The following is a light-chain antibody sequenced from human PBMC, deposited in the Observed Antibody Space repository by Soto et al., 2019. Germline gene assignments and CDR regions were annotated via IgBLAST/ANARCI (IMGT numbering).Light chain of an antibody. CDR1: QSVSSNY. CDR3: QQYGNSAPIT. J-gene: IGKJ5*01. CDR2: GAS. Sequence: EIVLTQSPGTLSLSPGERATLSCRASQSVSSNYLAWYRQKPGQAPSLLIYGASSRATGIPDRFSGSGSGTDFTLTISSLEPEDFGMYFCQQYGNSAPITFGQGTRVEIE. V-gene: IGKV3-20*01.